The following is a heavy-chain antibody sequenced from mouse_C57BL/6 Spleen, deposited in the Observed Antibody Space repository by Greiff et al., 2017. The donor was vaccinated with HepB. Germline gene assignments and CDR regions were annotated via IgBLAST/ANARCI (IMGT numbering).Heavy chain of an antibody. CDR1: GFNIKDDY. Sequence: EVQRVESGAELVRPGASVKLSCTASGFNIKDDYMHWVKQRPEQGLEWIGWIDPENGDTEYASKFQGKATITADTSSNTAYLQLSSLTSEDTAVYYCTTVVARVFDYWGQGTTLTVSS. CDR3: TTVVARVFDY. V-gene: IGHV14-4*01. J-gene: IGHJ2*01. D-gene: IGHD1-1*01. CDR2: IDPENGDT.